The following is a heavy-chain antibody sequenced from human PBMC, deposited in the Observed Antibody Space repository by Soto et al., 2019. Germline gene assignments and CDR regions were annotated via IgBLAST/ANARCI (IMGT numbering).Heavy chain of an antibody. Sequence: GGSLRLSCAASGFTFSSFAMSWVRQAPGKGLDWVSAISGSGGSTYSADSVKGRFTISRDNSKNTLYLQMSSLRAEDTAVYYCARGFSAGKGSPPDFRGQGSLVTVSS. CDR1: GFTFSSFA. CDR2: ISGSGGST. V-gene: IGHV3-23*01. CDR3: ARGFSAGKGSPPDF. D-gene: IGHD6-13*01. J-gene: IGHJ4*02.